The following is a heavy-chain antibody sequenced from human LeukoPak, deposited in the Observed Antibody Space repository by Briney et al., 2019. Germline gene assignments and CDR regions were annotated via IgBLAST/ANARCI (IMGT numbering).Heavy chain of an antibody. CDR2: IRYDGSNK. J-gene: IGHJ4*02. CDR1: GFTFSSYG. D-gene: IGHD1-26*01. CDR3: ASSPPYSGSYKFDY. V-gene: IGHV3-30*02. Sequence: GGSLRLSCAASGFTFSSYGMHWVRQAPGKGLEWVAFIRYDGSNKYYVDSVKGRFTISRDNSKNTLYLQMNSLRAEDTAVYYCASSPPYSGSYKFDYWGQGTLVTVSS.